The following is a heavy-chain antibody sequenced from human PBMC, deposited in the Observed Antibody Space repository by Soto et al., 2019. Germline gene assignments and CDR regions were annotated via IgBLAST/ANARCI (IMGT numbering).Heavy chain of an antibody. V-gene: IGHV3-74*01. CDR1: GFTFSYYW. CDR2: IHSDGSST. D-gene: IGHD3-22*01. CDR3: ATNLTYYYDSSGYYQGENFAFDI. Sequence: PGGSLRLSCAASGFTFSYYWMHWVRQAPGKGLVWVSRIHSDGSSTTYADFVKGRFIISRDNARNTVDLQMNSLRDEDMAVYYCATNLTYYYDSSGYYQGENFAFDIWGQGTMVTVS. J-gene: IGHJ3*02.